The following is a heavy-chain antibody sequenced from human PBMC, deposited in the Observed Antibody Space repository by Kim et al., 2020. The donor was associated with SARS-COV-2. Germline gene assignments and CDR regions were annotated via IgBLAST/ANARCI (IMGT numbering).Heavy chain of an antibody. J-gene: IGHJ4*02. CDR3: AKWSGYGDY. CDR2: GGTT. V-gene: IGHV3-23*01. Sequence: GGTTCYADYVKGRFTISRDNSKNTVYLKMNGLRAEDTAVYFCAKWSGYGDYWGQGTLVTVSS. D-gene: IGHD5-12*01.